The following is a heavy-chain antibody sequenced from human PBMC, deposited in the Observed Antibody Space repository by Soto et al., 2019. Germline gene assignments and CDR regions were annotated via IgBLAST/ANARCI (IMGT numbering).Heavy chain of an antibody. V-gene: IGHV1-2*04. J-gene: IGHJ6*02. CDR1: GYTFTGYY. CDR2: INPNSGDT. D-gene: IGHD3-10*01. Sequence: ASVKVSCKASGYTFTGYYMYWVRQSPGQGLEWMGWINPNSGDTNYAQKFQGWVTMTRDTSISTAYMELSRLRSDDTAVYYCAGSGGYYYYGMDVWGQGTTVTVSS. CDR3: AGSGGYYYYGMDV.